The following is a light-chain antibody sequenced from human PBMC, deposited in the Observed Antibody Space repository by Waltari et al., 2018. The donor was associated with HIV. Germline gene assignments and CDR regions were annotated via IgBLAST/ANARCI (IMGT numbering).Light chain of an antibody. Sequence: LTQPPSMSTVSGQTATVTCIGDNNNVDHQGAAWVQHRQGHPPKLLSHRRNKRPSVVSGLGSAPRPGHTTYLTISGLQSDDAADDLCLARDSNVGGWVFGGGTHLTV. CDR1: NNNVDHQG. CDR2: RRN. CDR3: LARDSNVGGWV. J-gene: IGLJ3*02. V-gene: IGLV10-54*04.